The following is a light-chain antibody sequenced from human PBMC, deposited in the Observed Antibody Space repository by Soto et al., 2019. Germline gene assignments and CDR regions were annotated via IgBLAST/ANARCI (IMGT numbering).Light chain of an antibody. CDR1: QDISNY. V-gene: IGKV1-33*01. J-gene: IGKJ2*01. Sequence: DIQMPQSPSSLSVSVGDRVTITCQASQDISNYLNWYQQKPGKAPKLLIYDASNLETGVPSRFSGSGSGTDFTFTISSLQPEDIATYYCQQYDNLPYTFGQGAKLQIK. CDR2: DAS. CDR3: QQYDNLPYT.